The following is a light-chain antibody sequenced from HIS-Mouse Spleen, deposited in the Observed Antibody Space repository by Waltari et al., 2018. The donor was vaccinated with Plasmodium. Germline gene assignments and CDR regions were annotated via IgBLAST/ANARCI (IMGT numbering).Light chain of an antibody. J-gene: IGKJ1*01. CDR1: QSISSH. CDR3: QQNYNTWT. Sequence: DLQMTQSPSSLPASVVDRVTIPCRASQSISSHLNWYQQKPGKAPKILIYAASSLQSGVPSRFRGSGSETDFTLTISSLQPEDFATYDCQQNYNTWTFGQGPKVEIK. V-gene: IGKV1-39*01. CDR2: AAS.